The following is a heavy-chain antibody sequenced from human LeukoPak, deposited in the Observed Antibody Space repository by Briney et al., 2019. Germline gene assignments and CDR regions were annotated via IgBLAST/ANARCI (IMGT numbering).Heavy chain of an antibody. Sequence: SGPTLVKPTQTLTLTCTFSGFSLSTSGVGVGWIRQPPGKALEWLAPIYWDDDKRYSPSLKSRLTITKDTSKNQVVLTMTNMDPVDTATYYCARRFRDSSGYSLDYWGQGTLVTVSS. CDR1: GFSLSTSGVG. D-gene: IGHD3-22*01. V-gene: IGHV2-5*02. CDR2: IYWDDDK. CDR3: ARRFRDSSGYSLDY. J-gene: IGHJ4*02.